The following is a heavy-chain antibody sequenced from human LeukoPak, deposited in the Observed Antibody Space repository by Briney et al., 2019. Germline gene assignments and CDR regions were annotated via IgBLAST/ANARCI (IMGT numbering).Heavy chain of an antibody. CDR3: AKDRAFGQFLWGNDY. CDR1: GFTFSSYE. CDR2: ISGSGGST. Sequence: GGSLRLSCAASGFTFSSYEVNWVRQAPGKGLEWVSAISGSGGSTYYADSAKGRFTISRDNSKNTLYLQMNSLRAEDTALYYCAKDRAFGQFLWGNDYWGQGTLVTVSS. J-gene: IGHJ4*02. D-gene: IGHD3-10*01. V-gene: IGHV3-23*01.